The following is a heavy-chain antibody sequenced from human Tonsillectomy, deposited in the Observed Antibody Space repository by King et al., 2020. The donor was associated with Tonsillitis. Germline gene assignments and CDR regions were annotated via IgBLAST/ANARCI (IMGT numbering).Heavy chain of an antibody. V-gene: IGHV3-9*01. J-gene: IGHJ6*02. CDR1: GFTFDDYA. Sequence: QLVQSGGGLVQPGRSLRLSCAASGFTFDDYAMHWVRQAPGKGLEWVSGISWNSGTIGYVDSVKGRFTISRDNAKNSLYLQMSSLRTEDTALYYCAKDISVGAGISLYYYAMDVWGHGTAVTVSS. CDR3: AKDISVGAGISLYYYAMDV. D-gene: IGHD3-16*01. CDR2: ISWNSGTI.